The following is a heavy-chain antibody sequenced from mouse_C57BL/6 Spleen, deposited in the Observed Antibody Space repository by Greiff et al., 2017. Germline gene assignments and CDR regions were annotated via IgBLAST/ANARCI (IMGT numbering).Heavy chain of an antibody. D-gene: IGHD2-2*01. J-gene: IGHJ4*01. CDR1: GYTFTGYW. CDR3: ARGVKYYAMDY. CDR2: ILPGSGST. Sequence: VQLQQSGAELMKPGASVKLSCQATGYTFTGYWIEWVKQRPGHGLEWIGEILPGSGSTNYNEKFKGKATFTADTSSNTAYMQLSGLTTEDSASYYCARGVKYYAMDYWGQGTSVTVSS. V-gene: IGHV1-9*01.